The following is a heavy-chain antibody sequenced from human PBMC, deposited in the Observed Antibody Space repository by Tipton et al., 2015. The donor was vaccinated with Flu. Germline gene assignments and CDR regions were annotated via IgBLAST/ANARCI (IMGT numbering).Heavy chain of an antibody. D-gene: IGHD2/OR15-2a*01. CDR3: ARDSGIAAPAMATFD. Sequence: SLRLSCAASGFTFSNYHLHWVRQAPGKGLEWVAFISHDGNKKYYADSVKGRFTVSRDNSKSTLYLQMNSLRTEDRALYYCARDSGIAAPAMATFDWGQGTLVTVSS. J-gene: IGHJ4*02. V-gene: IGHV3-30*03. CDR1: GFTFSNYH. CDR2: ISHDGNKK.